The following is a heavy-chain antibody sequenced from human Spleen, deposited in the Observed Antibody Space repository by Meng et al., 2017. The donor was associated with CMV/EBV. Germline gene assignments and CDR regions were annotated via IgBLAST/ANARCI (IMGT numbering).Heavy chain of an antibody. J-gene: IGHJ4*02. CDR2: INPYSGYT. CDR1: GYSFTGYY. Sequence: ASVKVSCKAFGYSFTGYYIQWVRQAPGQGLEWMGWINPYSGYTNYAKKFRGRVTMTKDTTFSTAYMELSRLRSDDTALYYCARDEGHCRSTSCYLGSLGQGTLVTVSS. CDR3: ARDEGHCRSTSCYLGS. D-gene: IGHD2-2*01. V-gene: IGHV1-2*02.